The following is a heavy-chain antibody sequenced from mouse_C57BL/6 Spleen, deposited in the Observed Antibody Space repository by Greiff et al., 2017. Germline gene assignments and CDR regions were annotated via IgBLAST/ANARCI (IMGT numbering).Heavy chain of an antibody. J-gene: IGHJ4*01. CDR1: GFNIKDYY. V-gene: IGHV14-2*01. Sequence: EVQLQQSGAELVKPGASVKLSCTASGFNIKDYYMHWVKQRTEQGLEWIGRIDPEDGETKYAPKFQGQATITADTSANTAYLQLSSLTSEDTAVYYCASTRYGNYVDYAMDYWGQGTSVTVSS. CDR3: ASTRYGNYVDYAMDY. D-gene: IGHD2-1*01. CDR2: IDPEDGET.